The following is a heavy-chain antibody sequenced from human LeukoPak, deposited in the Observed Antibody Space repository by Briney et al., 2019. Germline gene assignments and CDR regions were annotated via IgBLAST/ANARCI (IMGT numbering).Heavy chain of an antibody. Sequence: GRSLRLSCAASGFTFSSYGMHWVRQAPGKGLEWVAVIWYDGSNKYYADSVKGRFTISRDNSKNTLYLQMNSLRAEDTAVYYCAKDPYYGSGSYYLGYWGQGTLVTVPS. CDR2: IWYDGSNK. CDR1: GFTFSSYG. V-gene: IGHV3-33*06. J-gene: IGHJ4*02. D-gene: IGHD3-10*01. CDR3: AKDPYYGSGSYYLGY.